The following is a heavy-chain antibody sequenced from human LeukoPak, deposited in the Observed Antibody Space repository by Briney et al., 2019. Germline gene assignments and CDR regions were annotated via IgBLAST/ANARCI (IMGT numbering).Heavy chain of an antibody. CDR1: GYTFTGHY. V-gene: IGHV1-2*02. D-gene: IGHD3-22*01. J-gene: IGHJ4*02. CDR3: ARAMDGSGYNYVTFDY. CDR2: INPSGGVT. Sequence: ASLKVSCKASGYTFTGHYIHWVRQAPGQGLEWMGWINPSGGVTNYAQNFQGRVTMTRDTSISTAYMELSGLRSDDTAVYYCARAMDGSGYNYVTFDYWGQGALATVSS.